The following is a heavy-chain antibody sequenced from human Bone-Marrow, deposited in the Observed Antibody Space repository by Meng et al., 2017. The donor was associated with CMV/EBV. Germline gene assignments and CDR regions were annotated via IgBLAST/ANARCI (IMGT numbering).Heavy chain of an antibody. CDR2: ISYDGSNK. V-gene: IGHV3-30*04. Sequence: GESLKISCAASGFTFSSYAMHWVRQAPGKGLEWVAVISYDGSNKYYADSVKGRFTISRDNSKNTLYLQMNSLRAEDTAVYYCARDLGRYSGSYTSLGLDYWGQGTLVTGSS. D-gene: IGHD1-26*01. CDR3: ARDLGRYSGSYTSLGLDY. J-gene: IGHJ4*02. CDR1: GFTFSSYA.